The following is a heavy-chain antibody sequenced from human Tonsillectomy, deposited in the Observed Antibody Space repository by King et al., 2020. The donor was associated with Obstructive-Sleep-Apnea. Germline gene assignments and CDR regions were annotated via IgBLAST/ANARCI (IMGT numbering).Heavy chain of an antibody. V-gene: IGHV3-23*04. CDR3: ANDFRWGVAAPGGGY. CDR2: ISGRGGET. CDR1: GITFSSYD. D-gene: IGHD2-15*01. J-gene: IGHJ4*02. Sequence: VQLVESGGGLVQPGGSLRLSCAASGITFSSYDMSWVRQAPGKGLEWGSVISGRGGETYYADSVKGRFTISRDNSKNTLYLQMNSLRAEDTAVYYCANDFRWGVAAPGGGYWGQGSLVTVSS.